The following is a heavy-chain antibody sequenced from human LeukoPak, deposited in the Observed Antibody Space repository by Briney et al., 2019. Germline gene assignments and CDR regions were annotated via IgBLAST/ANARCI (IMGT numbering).Heavy chain of an antibody. CDR1: GFTFDYYA. Sequence: GGSLRLSCAASGFTFDYYAMNWVRQAPGRGMEWVSTISGGGKSTYYGDSVKGRFTISRDNSKNTLHLQMNSLRVEDTAVYFCAKVKSPDYDILTGYDFWGQGTQVTVSS. J-gene: IGHJ4*02. V-gene: IGHV3-23*01. CDR3: AKVKSPDYDILTGYDF. D-gene: IGHD3-9*01. CDR2: ISGGGKST.